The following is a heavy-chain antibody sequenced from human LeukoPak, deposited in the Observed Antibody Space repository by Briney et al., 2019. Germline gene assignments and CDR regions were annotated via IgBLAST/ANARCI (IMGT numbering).Heavy chain of an antibody. V-gene: IGHV4-34*01. D-gene: IGHD2-8*01. CDR1: GDSFSGYY. CDR3: ARSWAGMYYPFYYFDY. J-gene: IGHJ4*02. CDR2: INHRGST. Sequence: KPSETLSLTCAVYGDSFSGYYWSWIRQPPGKGLEWIAEINHRGSTHYNSSLKSRVNISADTSKSQFSLNLDSVTAADTAVYYCARSWAGMYYPFYYFDYWGQGSLVTVSS.